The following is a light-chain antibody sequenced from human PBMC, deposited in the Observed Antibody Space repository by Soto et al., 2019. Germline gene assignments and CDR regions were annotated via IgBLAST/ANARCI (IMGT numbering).Light chain of an antibody. J-gene: IGKJ2*01. CDR1: QSVRSN. CDR3: QQYGSSPYT. V-gene: IGKV3-15*01. Sequence: EIVLTQSPATLSMSPGERATLSCRASQSVRSNVAWYQQKPGQAPRLLIYDASTRATGAPARFSGSGSGTEFTLTISSLQSEDFVVYYCQQYGSSPYTFGQGTKLEIK. CDR2: DAS.